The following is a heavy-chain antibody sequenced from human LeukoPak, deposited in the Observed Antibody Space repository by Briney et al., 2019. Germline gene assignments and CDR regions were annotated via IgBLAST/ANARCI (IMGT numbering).Heavy chain of an antibody. Sequence: KPSETLSLTCTVSGGSISSYYWSWIRQPAGKGLEWIGRIYTSGSTNYNPSLKSRVTMSVDTSKNQFSLKLSSVTAADTAVYYCARGRGYSGYDPVDYWGQGTLVTVSS. CDR1: GGSISSYY. D-gene: IGHD5-12*01. CDR3: ARGRGYSGYDPVDY. CDR2: IYTSGST. V-gene: IGHV4-4*07. J-gene: IGHJ4*02.